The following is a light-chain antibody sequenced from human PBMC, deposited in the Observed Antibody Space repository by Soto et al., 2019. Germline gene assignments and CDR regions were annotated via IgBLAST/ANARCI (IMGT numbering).Light chain of an antibody. Sequence: EIVMTQPQATLTVSPVQSATLSCSASQSIRNNLAWYQQQPGQAPRLLIYGASSRATGIPARFSGSGSGTEFTLSICSLQSEDFGVYSCQQYHSWPLSFGGGTTVDIK. CDR1: QSIRNN. V-gene: IGKV3-15*01. CDR2: GAS. CDR3: QQYHSWPLS. J-gene: IGKJ4*01.